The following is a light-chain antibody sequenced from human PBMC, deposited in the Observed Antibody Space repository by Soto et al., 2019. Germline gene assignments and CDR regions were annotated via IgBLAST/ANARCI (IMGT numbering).Light chain of an antibody. CDR2: SNA. V-gene: IGLV1-40*01. Sequence: QSVLTQPPSVSGAPGQRVTISCTGSGSNIGTGYDVHWYQQLPGTAPKLLIYSNANRPSGVPDRFSGSKSGTSASLAITGLQAEDEADYYCQSYDSSLSSYVFGTGTKVPVL. CDR3: QSYDSSLSSYV. J-gene: IGLJ1*01. CDR1: GSNIGTGYD.